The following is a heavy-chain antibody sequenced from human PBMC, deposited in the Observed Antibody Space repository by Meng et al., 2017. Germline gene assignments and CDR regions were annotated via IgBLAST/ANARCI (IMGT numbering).Heavy chain of an antibody. CDR3: ATRGNPYLDC. CDR1: APTLSSDG. J-gene: IGHJ4*02. Sequence: GQLVQSGAEVKKPGASVKVSCNASAPTLSSDGFAWVRQAPGQGLEWMGWINAYNGYTDYAQKFLGRVTLTTDTSTNAGYMELRSLTSDDTAVYYCATRGNPYLDCWGQGTLVTVSS. CDR2: INAYNGYT. V-gene: IGHV1-18*01.